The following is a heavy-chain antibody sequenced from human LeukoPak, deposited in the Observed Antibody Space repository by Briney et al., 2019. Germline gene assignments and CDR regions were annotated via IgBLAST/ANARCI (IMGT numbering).Heavy chain of an antibody. Sequence: PSETLSLTCTVSGGSISSYYWSWIRQPPGKGLEWIGYIYYSGSTNYNPSLKSRVTISVDTSKNQFSLKLSSVTAADTAVYYCASDRSEGGRYYYGSGSYSGDAFDTWGQGTMVTVSS. CDR2: IYYSGST. CDR3: ASDRSEGGRYYYGSGSYSGDAFDT. J-gene: IGHJ3*02. D-gene: IGHD3-10*01. V-gene: IGHV4-59*08. CDR1: GGSISSYY.